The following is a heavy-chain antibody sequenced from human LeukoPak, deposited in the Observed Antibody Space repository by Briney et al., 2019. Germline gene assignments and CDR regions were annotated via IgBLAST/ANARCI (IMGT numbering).Heavy chain of an antibody. J-gene: IGHJ4*02. CDR2: IYTSGST. V-gene: IGHV4-61*02. Sequence: SQTLSLTCTVSGGSISSGSYYWSWIRQPAGKGLEWIGRIYTSGSTNYNPSLKSRVTISVDTSKNQFSLKLGSVTAADTAVYYCARDSHLEGYSSYFDYWGQGTLVTVSS. D-gene: IGHD6-19*01. CDR3: ARDSHLEGYSSYFDY. CDR1: GGSISSGSYY.